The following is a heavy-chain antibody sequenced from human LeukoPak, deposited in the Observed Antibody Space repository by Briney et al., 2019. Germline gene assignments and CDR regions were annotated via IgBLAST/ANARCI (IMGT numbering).Heavy chain of an antibody. V-gene: IGHV3-15*07. D-gene: IGHD1-26*01. CDR3: ATENSGSHDY. CDR1: GFTLSSYW. J-gene: IGHJ4*02. Sequence: GGSLRLSCAASGFTLSSYWIHWVRQAPGKGLVWVGLIRAKAHGGTTGYAAPVRGRFTVSRDDLKNIVYLEMNSLTTEDTAIYYCATENSGSHDYWGQGTLVTVSS. CDR2: IRAKAHGGTT.